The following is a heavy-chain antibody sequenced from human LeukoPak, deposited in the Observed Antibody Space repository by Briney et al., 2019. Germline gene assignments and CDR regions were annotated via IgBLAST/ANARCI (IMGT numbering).Heavy chain of an antibody. J-gene: IGHJ4*02. Sequence: NSSQTLFLTCAVSGGSISSGGYSWSWIRQPPGKGLEWIGYIYHSGSTYYNPSLKSRVTISVNRSKNQFSLKLSSVTAADTAVYYCARGGWNYAFDYWGQGTLVTVSS. V-gene: IGHV4-30-2*01. CDR1: GGSISSGGYS. D-gene: IGHD1-7*01. CDR3: ARGGWNYAFDY. CDR2: IYHSGST.